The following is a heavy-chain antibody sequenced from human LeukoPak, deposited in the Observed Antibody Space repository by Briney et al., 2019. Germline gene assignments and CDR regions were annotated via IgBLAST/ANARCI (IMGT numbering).Heavy chain of an antibody. J-gene: IGHJ3*02. CDR2: IYYSGST. Sequence: PSETLSLTCTVSGGSISSGGYYWSWIRQHPGKGLEWIGYIYYSGSTNYNPSLKSRVTISVDTSKNQFSLKLSSVTAADTAVYYCARLKDYYDSSGYYYVGAFDIWGQGTMVTVSS. D-gene: IGHD3-22*01. V-gene: IGHV4-61*08. CDR3: ARLKDYYDSSGYYYVGAFDI. CDR1: GGSISSGGYY.